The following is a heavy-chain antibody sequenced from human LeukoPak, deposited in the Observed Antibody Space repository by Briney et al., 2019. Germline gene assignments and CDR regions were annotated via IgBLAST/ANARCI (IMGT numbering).Heavy chain of an antibody. V-gene: IGHV3-23*01. CDR1: GFTFSSYA. D-gene: IGHD3-3*01. CDR2: ISGSGGST. Sequence: PGGSLRLSCAASGFTFSSYAMSWVRQAPGKGLEWVSAISGSGGSTYYADSVKGRFTISRDNSKNTLYLQMNSLRAEDTAVYYCAKGGYYTGPRSFFGAYYYMDVWGKGTTVTVSS. J-gene: IGHJ6*03. CDR3: AKGGYYTGPRSFFGAYYYMDV.